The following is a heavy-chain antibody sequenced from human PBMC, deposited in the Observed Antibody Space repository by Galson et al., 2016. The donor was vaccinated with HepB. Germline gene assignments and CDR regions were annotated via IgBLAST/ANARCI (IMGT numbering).Heavy chain of an antibody. V-gene: IGHV3-7*03. D-gene: IGHD2-8*02. Sequence: SLRLSCAASGLSFSGYFVTWVRQAPGKGLESVAKIKPDGSETFYLDSVRGRFSISRDNARNLLYLQMNNLRAEDTAVYYCTKEDWWRFDQWGQGTLVAVSS. J-gene: IGHJ4*02. CDR1: GLSFSGYF. CDR2: IKPDGSET. CDR3: TKEDWWRFDQ.